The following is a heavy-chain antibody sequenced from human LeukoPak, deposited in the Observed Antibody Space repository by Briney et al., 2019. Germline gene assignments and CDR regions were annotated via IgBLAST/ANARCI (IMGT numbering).Heavy chain of an antibody. CDR3: ALSGSYTLDAFDI. Sequence: GGSLRLSCAASGFTFSSYSMNWVRQAPGKGLEWVSSISSSSSYIYYADSVKGRFTISRDNAKNSLYLQMNSLRAEDTAVYYCALSGSYTLDAFDIRGQGTMVTVSS. CDR1: GFTFSSYS. V-gene: IGHV3-21*01. D-gene: IGHD1-26*01. CDR2: ISSSSSYI. J-gene: IGHJ3*02.